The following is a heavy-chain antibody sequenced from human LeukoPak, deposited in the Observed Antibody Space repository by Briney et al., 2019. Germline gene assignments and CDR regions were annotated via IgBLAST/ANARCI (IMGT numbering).Heavy chain of an antibody. D-gene: IGHD2-2*01. CDR3: ARASCSSTSCTTNNWFDP. V-gene: IGHV1-69*05. CDR2: IIPIFGTA. Sequence: SVKVSCKASGGTFSSYAISWVRQAPGQGLEWMGGIIPIFGTANYAQKFQGRVTITTDESTSTAYMELSSLRSEDTAVYYCARASCSSTSCTTNNWFDPWGQGTLVTVSS. J-gene: IGHJ5*02. CDR1: GGTFSSYA.